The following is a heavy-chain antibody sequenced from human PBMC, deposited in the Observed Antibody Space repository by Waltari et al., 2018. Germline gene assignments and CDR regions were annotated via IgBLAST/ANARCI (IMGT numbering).Heavy chain of an antibody. CDR1: GFTFGDSA. Sequence: EVQLVESGGGLVQPGRSLSLSCPASGFTFGDSALSWVRQAPGKGLEWVGFIRSKAYGGTTEYAASVKGRFTISRDDSKSIAYLQMNSLKTEDTAVYYCTRDSLGKYYFDYWGQGTLVTVSS. V-gene: IGHV3-49*04. CDR2: IRSKAYGGTT. CDR3: TRDSLGKYYFDY. D-gene: IGHD1-26*01. J-gene: IGHJ4*02.